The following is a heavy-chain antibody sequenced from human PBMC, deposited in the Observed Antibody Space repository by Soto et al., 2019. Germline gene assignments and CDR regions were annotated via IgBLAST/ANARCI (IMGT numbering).Heavy chain of an antibody. CDR2: IIPIFGTA. V-gene: IGHV1-69*01. Sequence: GQGLEWMGGIIPIFGTANYAQKFQGRVTITADESTSTAYMELSSLRPEDTAVYYCAADVGGYIYGLATHWGPGTPVT. CDR3: AADVGGYIYGLATH. D-gene: IGHD4-17*01. J-gene: IGHJ4*02.